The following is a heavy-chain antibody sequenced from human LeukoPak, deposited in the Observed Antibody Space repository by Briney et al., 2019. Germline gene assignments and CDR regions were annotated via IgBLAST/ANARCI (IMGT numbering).Heavy chain of an antibody. J-gene: IGHJ4*02. CDR1: GFTFSSYG. Sequence: SGGSLRLSCAASGFTFSSYGMSWVRQAPGKGLEWVSAISGSGGSTYYADSVKGRFTISRDNSKNTLYLQMNSLRAEDTAVYYCAKDLGYDILTGPGLWGQGTLVTVSS. CDR3: AKDLGYDILTGPGL. V-gene: IGHV3-23*01. CDR2: ISGSGGST. D-gene: IGHD3-9*01.